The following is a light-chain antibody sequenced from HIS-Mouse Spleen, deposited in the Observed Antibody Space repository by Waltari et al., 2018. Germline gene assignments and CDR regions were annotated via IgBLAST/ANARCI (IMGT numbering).Light chain of an antibody. CDR1: SRDVGRYNL. Sequence: QSALTQPAYASGSPGQAITIVCTGTSRDVGRYNLVSWYQQHPGQAPKLMIYEGSKPPSVLSSRFSGYKFGNTASLTISGLQAEDEADYYCCSYAGSSTWVFGGGTKLTVL. V-gene: IGLV2-23*01. J-gene: IGLJ3*02. CDR2: EGS. CDR3: CSYAGSSTWV.